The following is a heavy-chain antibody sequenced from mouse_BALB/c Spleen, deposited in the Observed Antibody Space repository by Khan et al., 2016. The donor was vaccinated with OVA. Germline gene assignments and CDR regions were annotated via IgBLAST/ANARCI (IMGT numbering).Heavy chain of an antibody. V-gene: IGHV9-3-1*01. CDR2: INTYTGEP. CDR1: GYTFTNYG. CDR3: ASGGYWYFDV. Sequence: QVQLKQSGPELKKPGETVKISCKASGYTFTNYGMNWVKQAPGKGLKWMGWINTYTGEPTYADDFKGRFAFSLETSASTAYLQINNLKNEETATYFCASGGYWYFDVWGAGTTVTVSS. D-gene: IGHD1-1*02. J-gene: IGHJ1*01.